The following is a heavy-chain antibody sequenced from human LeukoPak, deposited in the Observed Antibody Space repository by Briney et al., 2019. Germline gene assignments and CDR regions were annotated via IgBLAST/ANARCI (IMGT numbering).Heavy chain of an antibody. CDR1: GFSLNTSGVG. D-gene: IGHD3-16*01. CDR3: AHNGAWRYYFDY. J-gene: IGHJ4*02. V-gene: IGHV2-5*01. CDR2: IFWNADK. Sequence: SGPTLVKPTQTLTLTCTFSGFSLNTSGVGVGWIRQPPGKALEWLALIFWNADKRYSPSLRSRLTITKDTPKNQVVLTMTNMDPVDTATYYCAHNGAWRYYFDYWGQGTLVTVSS.